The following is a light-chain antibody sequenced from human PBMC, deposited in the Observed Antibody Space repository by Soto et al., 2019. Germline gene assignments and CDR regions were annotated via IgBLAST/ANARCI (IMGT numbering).Light chain of an antibody. CDR1: SSDVGGYNY. CDR3: SSYTSSSTPYV. CDR2: EVG. V-gene: IGLV2-14*01. J-gene: IGLJ1*01. Sequence: QSVLTQPASVSGSPGQLITISCTGTSSDVGGYNYVSWYQQHPGKAPKLMIYEVGNRPSGVSNRFSGSKSGNTASLTISGLQAEDEADYYCSSYTSSSTPYVFGTGTKVTVL.